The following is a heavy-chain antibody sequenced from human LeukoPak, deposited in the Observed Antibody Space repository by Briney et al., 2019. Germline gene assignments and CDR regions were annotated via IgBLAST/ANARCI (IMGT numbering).Heavy chain of an antibody. D-gene: IGHD6-13*01. CDR2: ISGSGGST. CDR3: AKEELAAAGRDFEY. CDR1: GFTFSTYA. J-gene: IGHJ4*02. V-gene: IGHV3-23*01. Sequence: GGSLGLSCAASGFTFSTYAMSWVRQAPGKGLEWVSAISGSGGSTYYADSVKGRFTISRDNSKNTLDLQMNSLRAEDTAVYYCAKEELAAAGRDFEYWGQGTLVTVSS.